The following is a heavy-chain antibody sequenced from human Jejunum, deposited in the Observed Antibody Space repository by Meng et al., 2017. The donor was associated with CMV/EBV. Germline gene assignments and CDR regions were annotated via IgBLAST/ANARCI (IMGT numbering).Heavy chain of an antibody. CDR1: GFIFSNYW. V-gene: IGHV3-7*01. CDR2: IKQDGGEI. Sequence: SLSLSCGASGFIFSNYWMDWVRQAPGKGLEWVANIKQDGGEIYYVDSVEGRFTISRDNAKNSLYLQMNSLRPDDTAVYYCTRSLDYWGQGTLVTVSS. J-gene: IGHJ4*02. CDR3: TRSLDY.